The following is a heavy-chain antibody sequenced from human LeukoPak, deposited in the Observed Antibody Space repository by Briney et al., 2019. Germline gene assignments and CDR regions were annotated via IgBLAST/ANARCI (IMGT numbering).Heavy chain of an antibody. CDR1: GFTFSGST. V-gene: IGHV3-73*01. CDR3: TSSGSSTYYFAY. D-gene: IGHD1-26*01. Sequence: GGSLRLSCAVSGFTFSGSTMHGVRQASGKGLEWVGRIRSNGDSYATAYAASVKGRFTISRDDSNNTAYLQMNSLKTEDTAVYYCTSSGSSTYYFAYWGQGTLVTVSS. J-gene: IGHJ4*02. CDR2: IRSNGDSYAT.